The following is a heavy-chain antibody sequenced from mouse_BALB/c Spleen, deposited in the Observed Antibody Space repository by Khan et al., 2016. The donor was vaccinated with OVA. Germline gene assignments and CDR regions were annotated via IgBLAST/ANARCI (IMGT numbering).Heavy chain of an antibody. CDR2: IWSGGNT. CDR1: GFSLNTYG. D-gene: IGHD2-14*01. CDR3: ARNSYMYDFTY. J-gene: IGHJ3*01. V-gene: IGHV2-2*01. Sequence: QVQLKESGPALAQPSQSLSITCTVSGFSLNTYGIHWVRQSPGKGLEWLGVIWSGGNTDYNAAFLSRLNISKDNSKSQVFFKINSLQADDTAIYYCARNSYMYDFTYWGQGTLVTVSA.